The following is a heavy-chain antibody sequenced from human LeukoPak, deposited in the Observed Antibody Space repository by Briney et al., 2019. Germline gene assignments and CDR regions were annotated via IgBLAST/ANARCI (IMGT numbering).Heavy chain of an antibody. V-gene: IGHV3-30*18. CDR2: ISYDGSNK. CDR1: GFTFSDHW. CDR3: AKDAPIAYDSSGYYYETGSLDY. D-gene: IGHD3-22*01. J-gene: IGHJ4*02. Sequence: GGSLRLSCAASGFTFSDHWMAWVRQAPGKGLEWVAVISYDGSNKYYADSVKGRFTISRDNSKNTLYPQMNSLRAEDTAVYYCAKDAPIAYDSSGYYYETGSLDYWGQGTLVTVSS.